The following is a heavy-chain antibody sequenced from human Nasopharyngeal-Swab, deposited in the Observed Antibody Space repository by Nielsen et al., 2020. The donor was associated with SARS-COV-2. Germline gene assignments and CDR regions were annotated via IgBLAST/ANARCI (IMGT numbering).Heavy chain of an antibody. Sequence: VKVSCKVSGYTLTELSMHWVRQAPGKGLEWMGGFDPEDGETIYAQKFQGRVTMTEDTSTSTAYMELRSLRSDDTAVYYCARDGLERTAFDIWGQGTMVTVSS. D-gene: IGHD6-6*01. J-gene: IGHJ3*02. CDR2: FDPEDGET. V-gene: IGHV1-24*01. CDR1: GYTLTELS. CDR3: ARDGLERTAFDI.